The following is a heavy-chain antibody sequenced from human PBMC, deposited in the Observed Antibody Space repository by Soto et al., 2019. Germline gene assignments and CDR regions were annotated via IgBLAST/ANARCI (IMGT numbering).Heavy chain of an antibody. CDR3: ARDGSGSYPVDAFDI. D-gene: IGHD1-26*01. J-gene: IGHJ3*02. CDR1: GYTFTGYY. CDR2: INPNSGGT. Sequence: QVQLVQSGAEVKKPGASVKVSCKASGYTFTGYYMHWVRQAPGQGLEWMGWINPNSGGTNYAQKFQGWVTMTRDTYXXKADMELSRLRSDDTAVYYCARDGSGSYPVDAFDIWGQGTMVTVSS. V-gene: IGHV1-2*04.